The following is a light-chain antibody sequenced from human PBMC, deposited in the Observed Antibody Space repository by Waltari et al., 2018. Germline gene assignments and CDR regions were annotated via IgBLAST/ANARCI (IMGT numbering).Light chain of an antibody. CDR2: KTS. CDR3: QQYYSDSIT. CDR1: QSIDRC. Sequence: DIQMTQSPSTLSASVGDRVTITCRASQSIDRCLAWHQQKPGKAPKALIYKTSSLESGVPSRFSGSGSGTEFTLTISSLQPDDFATYYCQQYYSDSITFGQGTRLEIK. J-gene: IGKJ5*01. V-gene: IGKV1-5*03.